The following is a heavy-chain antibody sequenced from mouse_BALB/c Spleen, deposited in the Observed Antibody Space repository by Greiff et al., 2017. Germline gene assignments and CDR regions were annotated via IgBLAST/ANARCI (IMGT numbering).Heavy chain of an antibody. CDR3: TRKAQYGNQRGFAY. D-gene: IGHD2-10*02. J-gene: IGHJ3*01. CDR1: GYTFTSYW. Sequence: LKQPGSELVRPGASVKLSCKASGYTFTSYWMHWVKQRPGQGLEWIGNIYPGSGSTNYDEKFKSKATLTVDTSSSTAYMQLSSLTSEDSAVYYCTRKAQYGNQRGFAYWGQGTLVTVSA. V-gene: IGHV1S22*01. CDR2: IYPGSGST.